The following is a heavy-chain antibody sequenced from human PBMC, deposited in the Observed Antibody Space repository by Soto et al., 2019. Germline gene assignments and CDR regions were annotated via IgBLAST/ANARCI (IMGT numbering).Heavy chain of an antibody. D-gene: IGHD2-2*01. CDR3: ARARLYCSSTSCYYYYGMDV. CDR2: ISYDGSNK. V-gene: IGHV3-30*03. CDR1: GFTFSNYG. Sequence: QVQLVESGGGVVQPGRSLRLSCSASGFTFSNYGMHWVRQAPGKGLEWVAVISYDGSNKYYADSVKGRFTISRDNSKNTLYLQMNSLRAEDTAVYYCARARLYCSSTSCYYYYGMDVWGQGTTVTVSS. J-gene: IGHJ6*02.